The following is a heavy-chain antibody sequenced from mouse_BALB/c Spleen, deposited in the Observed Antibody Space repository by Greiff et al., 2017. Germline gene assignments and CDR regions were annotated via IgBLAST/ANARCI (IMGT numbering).Heavy chain of an antibody. Sequence: QVQLKQSGPGLVAPSQSLSITCTVSGFSLTSYGVHWVRQPPGKGLEWLGVIWAGGSTNYNSALMSRLSISKDNSKSQVFLKMNSLQTDDTAMYYCARWDGPTTEYFDYWGQGTTLTVSS. CDR2: IWAGGST. D-gene: IGHD2-3*01. CDR3: ARWDGPTTEYFDY. J-gene: IGHJ2*01. CDR1: GFSLTSYG. V-gene: IGHV2-9*02.